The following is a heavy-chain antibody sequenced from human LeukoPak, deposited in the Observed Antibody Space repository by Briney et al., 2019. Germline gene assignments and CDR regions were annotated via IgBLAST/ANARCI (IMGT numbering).Heavy chain of an antibody. CDR3: LRSYDY. Sequence: GGSLRLSCVGSGFSFSNEWMSWVRQASGKGLEWVGRIKSKRDGGTTDYAAPVKGRFTIARDDSKNKVYLRMNSLKTEDTAVYYCLRSYDYWGQGTLVTVSS. J-gene: IGHJ4*02. CDR2: IKSKRDGGTT. V-gene: IGHV3-15*01. CDR1: GFSFSNEW.